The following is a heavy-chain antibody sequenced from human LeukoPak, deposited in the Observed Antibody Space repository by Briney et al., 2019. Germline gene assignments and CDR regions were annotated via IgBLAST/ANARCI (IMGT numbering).Heavy chain of an antibody. CDR1: GFTFSDDY. J-gene: IGHJ4*02. CDR3: ARDAAMTTVTTDY. D-gene: IGHD4-17*01. V-gene: IGHV3-11*01. CDR2: ISSSGSTI. Sequence: PGGSLRLSCAASGFTFSDDYMSWIRQAPGKGLEWVSYISSSGSTIYYADSVKGRFTISRDNAKNSLYLQMNSLRAEDTAVYYCARDAAMTTVTTDYWGQGTLVTVSS.